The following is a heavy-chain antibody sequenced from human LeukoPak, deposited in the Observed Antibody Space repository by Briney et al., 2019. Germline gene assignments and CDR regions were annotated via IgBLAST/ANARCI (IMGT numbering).Heavy chain of an antibody. D-gene: IGHD6-13*01. CDR1: GYTFTSYA. Sequence: ASVKVSCKASGYTFTSYAMHWVRQAPGQRLEWMGWINAGNGNTKYSQKFQGRVTITRDTSASTAYMELSSLRPEDTAVYYCARDRLSFSSSINWFDPWGQGTLVTVSS. J-gene: IGHJ5*02. CDR2: INAGNGNT. CDR3: ARDRLSFSSSINWFDP. V-gene: IGHV1-3*01.